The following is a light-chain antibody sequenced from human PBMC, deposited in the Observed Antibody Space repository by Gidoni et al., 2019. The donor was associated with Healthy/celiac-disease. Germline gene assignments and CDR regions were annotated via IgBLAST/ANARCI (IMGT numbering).Light chain of an antibody. CDR2: DAS. J-gene: IGKJ1*01. CDR1: QSVSSY. CDR3: QQRSNWPPGT. Sequence: EIVFTQSSATLSLSPGERATLSCRASQSVSSYLAWYQQKPGQAPRLLIYDASNRATGIPARFSGSGSGTDFTLTISSLEPEDFAVYYCQQRSNWPPGTLGQGTKVEIK. V-gene: IGKV3-11*01.